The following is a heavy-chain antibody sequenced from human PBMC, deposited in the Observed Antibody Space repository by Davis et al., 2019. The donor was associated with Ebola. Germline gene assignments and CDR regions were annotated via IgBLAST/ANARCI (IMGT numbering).Heavy chain of an antibody. CDR2: ISSSSSYI. V-gene: IGHV3-21*01. CDR3: ARETTGRIDY. Sequence: GESLKIPCAASGFTFSSYAMSWVRQAPGKGLEWVSSISSSSSYIYYADSVKGRFTISRDNAKNSLYLQMNSLRAEDTAVYYCARETTGRIDYWGQGTLVTVSS. CDR1: GFTFSSYA. D-gene: IGHD4-11*01. J-gene: IGHJ4*02.